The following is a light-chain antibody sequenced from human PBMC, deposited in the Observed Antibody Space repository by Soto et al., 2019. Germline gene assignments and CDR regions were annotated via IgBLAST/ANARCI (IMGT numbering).Light chain of an antibody. CDR2: EVS. CDR3: SSFTNTITRYA. CDR1: SSDVGGYNY. V-gene: IGLV2-14*01. Sequence: QSALAQPASVSGSPEQSITISRTGTSSDVGGYNYVSWFQHHPGKAPKLIIYEVSYRPSGVSNRFSGSKSGDTASLTISGLQAEDEADYYCSSFTNTITRYAFGTGTKVTVL. J-gene: IGLJ1*01.